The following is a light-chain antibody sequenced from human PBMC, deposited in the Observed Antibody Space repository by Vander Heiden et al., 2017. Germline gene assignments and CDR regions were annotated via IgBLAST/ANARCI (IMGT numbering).Light chain of an antibody. Sequence: ILMTQSPSSLSASVGDTVTITCRASQIISNYLNWYQQRPGKAPKLLIYAASNLQSGVPSRFSGGGSGTDFTLTITSLQPEDFATYYCQQSYSTPFTFGPGTKADIK. V-gene: IGKV1-39*01. CDR1: QIISNY. CDR3: QQSYSTPFT. CDR2: AAS. J-gene: IGKJ3*01.